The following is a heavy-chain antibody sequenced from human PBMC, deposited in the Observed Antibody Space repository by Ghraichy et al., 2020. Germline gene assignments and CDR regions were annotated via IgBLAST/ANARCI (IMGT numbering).Heavy chain of an antibody. V-gene: IGHV1-18*01. J-gene: IGHJ4*02. Sequence: ASVKVSCKASGYTFTNNGIIWVRQAPGQGLEWMGWIIPYNGNTNYAQRLQGRVTMTTDTSTTTAYMELRSLRSDDTAVYFCARAGRDCTGNSCYAWSDYWGQGTLVTVSS. CDR2: IIPYNGNT. CDR1: GYTFTNNG. D-gene: IGHD2-2*01. CDR3: ARAGRDCTGNSCYAWSDY.